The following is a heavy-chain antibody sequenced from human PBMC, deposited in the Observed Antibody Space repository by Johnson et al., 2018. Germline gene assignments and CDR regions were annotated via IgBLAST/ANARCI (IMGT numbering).Heavy chain of an antibody. CDR1: GFTFSSCG. Sequence: VQLLESGGGVVQPGRSLRLSCAASGFTFSSCGMHWVRQAPGKGLEWVAVISYDGSNKYYVDSVKGRFTISRDNAKNSLYLQMNSRRAEDTAVYYCARVRSNGMDVWGQGTTVTVSS. CDR3: ARVRSNGMDV. J-gene: IGHJ6*02. V-gene: IGHV3-30*03. CDR2: ISYDGSNK.